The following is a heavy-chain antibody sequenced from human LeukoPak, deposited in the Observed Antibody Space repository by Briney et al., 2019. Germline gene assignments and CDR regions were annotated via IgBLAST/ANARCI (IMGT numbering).Heavy chain of an antibody. J-gene: IGHJ3*02. CDR1: GFTFSSYS. CDR2: ISSSSSSV. CDR3: ARDNLAAAGDDNFDI. V-gene: IGHV3-48*04. Sequence: GGSLRLSCAASGFTFSSYSMNWVRQAPGKGLEWVSYISSSSSSVYYADSVKGRFTISRDNAKNSLYLQMNSLRAEDTAIYYCARDNLAAAGDDNFDIWGQGTMVTVSS. D-gene: IGHD6-13*01.